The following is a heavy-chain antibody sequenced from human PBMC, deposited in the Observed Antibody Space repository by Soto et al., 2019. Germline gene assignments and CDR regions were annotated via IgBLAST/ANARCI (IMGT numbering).Heavy chain of an antibody. CDR3: GREGGGGTSNLFDY. D-gene: IGHD4-4*01. J-gene: IGHJ4*02. CDR1: GGSISSGGYY. CDR2: IYYSGST. V-gene: IGHV4-31*03. Sequence: QVQLQESGPGLVKPSQTLSLTCTVSGGSISSGGYYWSWIRQHPGKGLEWIGYIYYSGSTYYNPSPKRRVTQSVDTAKKPFSLERSAVTAPDQAVYYWGREGGGGTSNLFDYWGQGTLVTVSS.